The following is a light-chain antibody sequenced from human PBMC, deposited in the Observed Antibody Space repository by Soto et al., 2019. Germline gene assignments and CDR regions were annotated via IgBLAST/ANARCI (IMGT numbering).Light chain of an antibody. CDR2: GTS. V-gene: IGKV3-20*01. CDR1: QTISSNY. J-gene: IGKJ1*01. CDR3: QQYGSWT. Sequence: EIVLTQSPGTLSVSPGERATLSCRASQTISSNYLAWYQQKPGQAPSLLIYGTSSRATGIPDRFSGSGSGTAFTLTIRRLEPEDSAIYYCQQYGSWTFGQGTKVEIK.